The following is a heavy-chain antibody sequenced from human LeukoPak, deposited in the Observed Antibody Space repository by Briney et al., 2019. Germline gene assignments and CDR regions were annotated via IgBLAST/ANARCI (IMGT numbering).Heavy chain of an antibody. CDR2: FDPEDGET. CDR1: GYTLTELS. Sequence: ASVKVSCKVSGYTLTELSVHWVRQAPGKGLEWMGGFDPEDGETIYAQKFQGRVTMTEDTSTDTAYMELSSLRSEDTAVYYCATDVYSYGHASDYWGQGTLVTVSS. J-gene: IGHJ4*02. V-gene: IGHV1-24*01. CDR3: ATDVYSYGHASDY. D-gene: IGHD5-18*01.